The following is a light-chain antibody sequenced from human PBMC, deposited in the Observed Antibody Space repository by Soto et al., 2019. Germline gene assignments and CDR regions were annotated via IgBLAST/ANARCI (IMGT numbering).Light chain of an antibody. Sequence: DVVMTQTPLSLSVTPGQPASISCKSSQSLRHITGETFLFWYLQKPGQSPQLLIYEVSTRVSGVPDRFSGSGSGTDFTLEISRVETDDVGIYYCMQSTQLPPTFGQGIRLEIK. CDR3: MQSTQLPPT. CDR1: QSLRHITGETF. V-gene: IGKV2D-29*02. J-gene: IGKJ5*01. CDR2: EVS.